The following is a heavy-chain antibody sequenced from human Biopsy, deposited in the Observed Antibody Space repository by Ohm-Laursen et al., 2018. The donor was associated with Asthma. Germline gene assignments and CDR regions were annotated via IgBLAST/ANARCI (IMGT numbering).Heavy chain of an antibody. CDR2: IYSGGTS. D-gene: IGHD4-17*01. CDR3: TRTTTVTTTYAMDV. Sequence: LSLTCAASGFTVSRDYMFWVRQAPGKGLEWVSVIYSGGTSHTADSVRGRFTISRDYSKNTLFLQMNSLRAEDTAVYYCTRTTTVTTTYAMDVWGRGTTVTVSS. V-gene: IGHV3-53*01. J-gene: IGHJ6*02. CDR1: GFTVSRDY.